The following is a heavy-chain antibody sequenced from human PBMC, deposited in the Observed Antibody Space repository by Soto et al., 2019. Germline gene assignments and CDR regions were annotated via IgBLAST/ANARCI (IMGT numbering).Heavy chain of an antibody. CDR3: ARGVSEGVDY. Sequence: GASVKVSCKASGYSFTSLDINWVRQTAGQGLEWMGWMQPSTGRTGYAQKFQGRVTMTRDTSINTAYMELTTLTSDDTAFYYCARGVSEGVDYGGQGTRVAVSS. J-gene: IGHJ4*02. D-gene: IGHD1-26*01. CDR2: MQPSTGRT. V-gene: IGHV1-8*01. CDR1: GYSFTSLD.